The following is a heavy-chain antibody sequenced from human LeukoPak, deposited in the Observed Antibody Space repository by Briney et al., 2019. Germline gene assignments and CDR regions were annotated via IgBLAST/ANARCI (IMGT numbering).Heavy chain of an antibody. Sequence: PSETLSLTCAVSGGSISSSNWWSWVRQPPGKGLEWIGEIYHSGSTNYNPSLKSRVTISVDKSKNQFSLKLSSVTAADTAVYYCARAGHSSSFSGAFDIWGQGTMITVSS. D-gene: IGHD6-13*01. V-gene: IGHV4-4*02. CDR1: GGSISSSNW. J-gene: IGHJ3*02. CDR2: IYHSGST. CDR3: ARAGHSSSFSGAFDI.